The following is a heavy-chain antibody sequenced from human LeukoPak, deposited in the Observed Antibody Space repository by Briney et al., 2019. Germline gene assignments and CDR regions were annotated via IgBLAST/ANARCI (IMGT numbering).Heavy chain of an antibody. J-gene: IGHJ5*02. Sequence: GGPLRLSCAASGFTFSTYAITWVRQAPGKGLEWVSVISGSGGSTFYADSVKGRFTLSRDNSKNTLYLQMNSLRAEDTAVYYCARATYYDFWSGYSWVNWFDPWGQGTLVTVSS. D-gene: IGHD3-3*01. V-gene: IGHV3-23*01. CDR1: GFTFSTYA. CDR2: ISGSGGST. CDR3: ARATYYDFWSGYSWVNWFDP.